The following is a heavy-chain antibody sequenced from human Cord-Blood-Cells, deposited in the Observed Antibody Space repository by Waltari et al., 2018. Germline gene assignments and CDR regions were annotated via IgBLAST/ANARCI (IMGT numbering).Heavy chain of an antibody. CDR1: GGSISSSSYY. Sequence: QLQLQESGPGLVKPSETLSLTCTVSGGSISSSSYYWGWIRQPPGKGLEWIGSIYYSGSTYYNPSLKRRVTISVDTSKNQFSLKLSSVTAADTAVYYCARLVVVGATTAYFDYWGQGTLVTVSS. J-gene: IGHJ4*02. D-gene: IGHD1-26*01. V-gene: IGHV4-39*01. CDR2: IYYSGST. CDR3: ARLVVVGATTAYFDY.